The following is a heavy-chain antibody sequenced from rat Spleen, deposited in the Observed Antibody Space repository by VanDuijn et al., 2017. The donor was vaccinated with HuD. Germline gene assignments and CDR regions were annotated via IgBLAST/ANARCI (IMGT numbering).Heavy chain of an antibody. D-gene: IGHD1-9*01. V-gene: IGHV5S13*01. CDR1: GFTFNNYG. CDR2: ITTGGAIT. J-gene: IGHJ2*01. Sequence: EVQLVESGGGLVQPGRSLKLSCAASGFTFNNYGMAWVRQAPTKGLEWVASITTGGAITSYRDSVKGRFTISRDTAKSTLYLQMDSLRSEDTASYYCVRHGYTRYYFDYWGQGVMVTVSS. CDR3: VRHGYTRYYFDY.